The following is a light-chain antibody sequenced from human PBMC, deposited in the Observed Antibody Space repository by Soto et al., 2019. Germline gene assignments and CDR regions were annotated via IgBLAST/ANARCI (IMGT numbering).Light chain of an antibody. CDR1: QSISSW. CDR3: QQYNSSWT. J-gene: IGKJ1*01. CDR2: NAS. Sequence: DIQMTQSPSTLSASIGDRVTITCRASQSISSWLAWYQQKPGKAPKLLIYNASSLESGVPSRFSGSGSGPEFTLAICSLQPDDFATYYCQQYNSSWTFGQGTKVEIK. V-gene: IGKV1-5*01.